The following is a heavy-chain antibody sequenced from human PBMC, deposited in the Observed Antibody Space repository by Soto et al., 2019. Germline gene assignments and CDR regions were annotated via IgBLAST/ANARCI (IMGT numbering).Heavy chain of an antibody. J-gene: IGHJ4*02. CDR1: GGSISSYY. D-gene: IGHD3-10*01. Sequence: SATLSLTCTVSGGSISSYYWSWIRQPPWQGLEWIGYIYYSGSTNYNPSLKSRVTTSVDTSKNQFSLKLGSVTPADTAGYDCARGAGSPFEYWGQGTLVNVSS. CDR3: ARGAGSPFEY. V-gene: IGHV4-59*01. CDR2: IYYSGST.